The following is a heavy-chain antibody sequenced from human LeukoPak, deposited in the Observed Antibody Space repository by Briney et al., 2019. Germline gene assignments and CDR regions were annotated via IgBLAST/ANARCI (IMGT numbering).Heavy chain of an antibody. V-gene: IGHV3-23*01. D-gene: IGHD3-22*01. Sequence: PGGSLRLSCAASGFTFISFAMSWVRQAPGKGLEWVSGISGSGGSTYYADSVKGRFAISRDNSMNTLYLQMNSLRAEDTAVYYCARDMSMYYFDSSGYYRSDYWGQGTLVTVSS. J-gene: IGHJ4*02. CDR2: ISGSGGST. CDR3: ARDMSMYYFDSSGYYRSDY. CDR1: GFTFISFA.